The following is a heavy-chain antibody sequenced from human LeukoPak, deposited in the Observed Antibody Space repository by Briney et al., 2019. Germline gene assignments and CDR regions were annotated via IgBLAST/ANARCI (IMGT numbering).Heavy chain of an antibody. CDR2: IYYSGST. D-gene: IGHD6-13*01. V-gene: IGHV4-39*07. Sequence: SETLSLTCTVSGGSISSSSYYWGWIRQPPGKGLEWIGSIYYSGSTYYNPSLKSRVTISVDTSKNQFSLKLSSVTAADTAVYYCARVGLAAAADYWGQGTLVTVSS. J-gene: IGHJ4*02. CDR3: ARVGLAAAADY. CDR1: GGSISSSSYY.